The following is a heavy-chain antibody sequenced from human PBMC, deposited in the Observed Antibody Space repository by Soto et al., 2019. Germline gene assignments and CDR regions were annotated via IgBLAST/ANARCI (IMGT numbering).Heavy chain of an antibody. V-gene: IGHV4-30-4*01. CDR2: IYYSGST. CDR3: ARGEVATFTVDY. CDR1: GGSISSGDYY. Sequence: SETLSLTCTVSGGSISSGDYYWSWIRQPPGKGLEWIGYIYYSGSTYYNPSLKSRVTISVDTSKNQFSLKLSSVTAADTAVYYCARGEVATFTVDYWGQGTLVTVSS. J-gene: IGHJ4*02. D-gene: IGHD5-12*01.